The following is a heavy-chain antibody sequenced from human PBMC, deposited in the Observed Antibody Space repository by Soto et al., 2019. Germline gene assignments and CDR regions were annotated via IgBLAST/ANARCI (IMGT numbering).Heavy chain of an antibody. D-gene: IGHD5-12*01. CDR2: MSSSSSTI. V-gene: IGHV3-48*01. Sequence: EVQLVESGGGLVQPGGSLRLSCAASGFTFSSYSMNWVRQAPGKGLEWVSYMSSSSSTIYYADSVKGRFTISRDNAKNSLYLQMNSLRAGATAVYYCASLGYSGYEHFDYWGQGTLVTVSS. CDR3: ASLGYSGYEHFDY. J-gene: IGHJ4*02. CDR1: GFTFSSYS.